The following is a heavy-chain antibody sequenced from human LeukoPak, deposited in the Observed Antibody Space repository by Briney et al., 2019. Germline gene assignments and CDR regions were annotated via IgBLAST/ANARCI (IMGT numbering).Heavy chain of an antibody. D-gene: IGHD2-21*02. CDR3: ARLLRVTSVGPDLYYFDY. CDR1: GGSILSSY. CDR2: IYSSGTT. V-gene: IGHV4-59*08. Sequence: SETLSLTCTVSGGSILSSYWSWIRQPPGKGLEWIGHIYSSGTTSYNPSPKSRLTISVDTSKNQFSLKLSSVTATDTAVYYCARLLRVTSVGPDLYYFDYWGQGTLVTVSS. J-gene: IGHJ4*02.